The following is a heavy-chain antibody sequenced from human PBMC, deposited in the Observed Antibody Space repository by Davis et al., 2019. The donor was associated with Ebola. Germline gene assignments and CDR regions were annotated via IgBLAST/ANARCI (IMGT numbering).Heavy chain of an antibody. Sequence: AASVKVSCKASGYTFTSYYMHWVRQAPGQGLEWMGRINPSGGSTSYAQKFQGRVTMTRDTSTSTVYMELSSLRSDDTAVYYCARGYCTDVVCYELPVIDYWGQGTLVTVSS. D-gene: IGHD2-8*01. CDR3: ARGYCTDVVCYELPVIDY. CDR2: INPSGGST. CDR1: GYTFTSYY. J-gene: IGHJ4*02. V-gene: IGHV1-46*01.